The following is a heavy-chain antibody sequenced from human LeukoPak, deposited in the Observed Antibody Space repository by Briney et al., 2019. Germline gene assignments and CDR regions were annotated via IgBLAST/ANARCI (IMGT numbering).Heavy chain of an antibody. J-gene: IGHJ5*02. D-gene: IGHD3-3*01. CDR1: NGSFTEY. Sequence: SETLSFTCVVNNGSFTEYWSWIRQPPGKGLEWIGEVYHSGSTNYNPSLKSRLSISTDMSKKQFSLKLNSVTAADTAVYYCAREKFLGRLTRVLDTWGQGTLVTVSS. CDR3: AREKFLGRLTRVLDT. V-gene: IGHV4-34*01. CDR2: VYHSGST.